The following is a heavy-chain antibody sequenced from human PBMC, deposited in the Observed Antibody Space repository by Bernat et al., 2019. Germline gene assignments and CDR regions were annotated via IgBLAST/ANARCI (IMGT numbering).Heavy chain of an antibody. D-gene: IGHD6-19*01. CDR1: GFTFSLYA. V-gene: IGHV3-23*01. J-gene: IGHJ3*02. CDR2: ISGSGITT. Sequence: EAQLLESGGGLVEPGGSLRLPCAASGFTFSLYAMAWVRQAPGKGLEWVSAISGSGITTYYADSVKGRFTVSRDNSRNTVYLEMSSLTAEDTALYYCAKDEESSGRDHDAFDIWGHGTMVTVSS. CDR3: AKDEESSGRDHDAFDI.